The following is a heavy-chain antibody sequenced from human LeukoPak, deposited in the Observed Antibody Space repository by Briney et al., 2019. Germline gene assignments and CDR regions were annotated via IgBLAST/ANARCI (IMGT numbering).Heavy chain of an antibody. CDR2: IYYSGST. V-gene: IGHV4-39*07. CDR1: GGSISSSSYY. J-gene: IGHJ4*02. D-gene: IGHD5-12*01. CDR3: ARVEGGYDYFDY. Sequence: PSETLSLTCTVSGGSISSSSYYWGWIRQPPGKGLEWIGSIYYSGSTYYNPSLKSRVTISVDTSKNQFSLKLSSVTAADTAVYYCARVEGGYDYFDYWGQGTLVTVSS.